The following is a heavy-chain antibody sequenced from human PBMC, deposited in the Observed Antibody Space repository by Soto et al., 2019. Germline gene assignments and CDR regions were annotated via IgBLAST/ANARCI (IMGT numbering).Heavy chain of an antibody. Sequence: GVLMRLSCAASGFTVGSNYMSWVRQAPGKGLEWVSVIYSGGSTYYADSVKGRFTISRDNSKNTLYLQMNSLRAEDTAVYYCGRGLGGAWFAYWGQGTLVTVSS. V-gene: IGHV3-66*01. D-gene: IGHD2-21*02. CDR2: IYSGGST. CDR3: GRGLGGAWFAY. J-gene: IGHJ4*02. CDR1: GFTVGSNY.